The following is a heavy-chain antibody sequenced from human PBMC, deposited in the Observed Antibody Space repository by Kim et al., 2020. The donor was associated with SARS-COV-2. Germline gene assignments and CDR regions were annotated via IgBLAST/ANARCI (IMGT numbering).Heavy chain of an antibody. Sequence: YKESTNHNPTLKSRVTISVDTSKNQFSLKLSSVTAADTAVYYCGRGFDYWGQGTLVTVSS. J-gene: IGHJ4*01. CDR3: GRGFDY. CDR2: YKEST. D-gene: IGHD2-15*01. V-gene: IGHV4-59*08.